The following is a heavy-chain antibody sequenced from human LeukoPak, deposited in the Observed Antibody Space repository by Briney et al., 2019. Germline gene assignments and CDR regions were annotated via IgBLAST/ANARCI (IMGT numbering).Heavy chain of an antibody. CDR1: GFTFNSFA. Sequence: GGSLRLSCAASGFTFNSFAMSWVRQAPGKGLEWVSTISSSSDSTYYADSVKGRFTISRDNSKNTLYLQMNSLRAEDTAVYNCAKYRGSGWYFDYWGQGTLVTVSS. CDR2: ISSSSDST. CDR3: AKYRGSGWYFDY. V-gene: IGHV3-23*01. D-gene: IGHD6-19*01. J-gene: IGHJ4*02.